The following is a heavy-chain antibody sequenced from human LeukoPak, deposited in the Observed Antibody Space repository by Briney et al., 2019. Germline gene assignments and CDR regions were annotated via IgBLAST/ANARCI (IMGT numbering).Heavy chain of an antibody. CDR1: GYTFTTLD. V-gene: IGHV1-8*03. D-gene: IGHD2-15*01. J-gene: IGHJ4*02. Sequence: GASVRVSCKASGYTFTTLDINWVRQATGQGLEWMGWINTNSGYTGNAQKFQGRVTITRDTSISTACMELSGLTSEDTAVYYYARVDGSPDYWGQGTLVTVSS. CDR3: ARVDGSPDY. CDR2: INTNSGYT.